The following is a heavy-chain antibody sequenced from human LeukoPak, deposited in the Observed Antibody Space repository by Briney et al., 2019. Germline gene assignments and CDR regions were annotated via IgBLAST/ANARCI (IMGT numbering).Heavy chain of an antibody. CDR3: ARGGTLTVDTAMVLDY. V-gene: IGHV1-46*01. CDR2: INPSGGNT. D-gene: IGHD5-18*01. CDR1: GYSFTNNY. J-gene: IGHJ4*02. Sequence: ASVKVSCKTSGYSFTNNYMHWVRQAPGQGLEWLGIINPSGGNTNYAQKFQGRITLTRDTSTTTVYMELSSLRSEDTAVYYCARGGTLTVDTAMVLDYWGQGTLVTVSS.